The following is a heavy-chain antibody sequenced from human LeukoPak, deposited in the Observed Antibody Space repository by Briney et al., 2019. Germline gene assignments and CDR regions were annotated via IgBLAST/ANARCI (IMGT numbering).Heavy chain of an antibody. CDR3: ARDYYYDSSGPPPRGPIDY. Sequence: GASVKVSCKASGYTFTSYGISWVRQAPGQGLEWMGWISAYNGNTNYAQKLQDRVTMTTDTSTSTAYMELRSLRSDDTAVYYCARDYYYDSSGPPPRGPIDYWGQGTLVTVSS. CDR2: ISAYNGNT. D-gene: IGHD3-22*01. CDR1: GYTFTSYG. J-gene: IGHJ4*02. V-gene: IGHV1-18*01.